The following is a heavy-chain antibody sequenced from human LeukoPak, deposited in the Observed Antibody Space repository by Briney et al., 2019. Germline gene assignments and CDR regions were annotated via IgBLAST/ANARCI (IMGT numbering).Heavy chain of an antibody. CDR2: IRQDGSDK. J-gene: IGHJ4*02. Sequence: SGGSLRLFCAASGFTFSSNWMSWVRQAPGKGLEWVANIRQDGSDKYYMDSVKGRFTISRDNTKNSLSLQMNSLRVEDTAVYYCARDRDCGDGGCYPHFDYWGQGVRVTVSS. CDR3: ARDRDCGDGGCYPHFDY. V-gene: IGHV3-7*01. CDR1: GFTFSSNW. D-gene: IGHD2-15*01.